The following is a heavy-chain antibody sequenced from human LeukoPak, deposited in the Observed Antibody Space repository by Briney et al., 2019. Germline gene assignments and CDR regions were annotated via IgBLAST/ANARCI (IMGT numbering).Heavy chain of an antibody. J-gene: IGHJ3*02. CDR1: GYSFTSYW. CDR2: IYPGDSDT. Sequence: GESLKISCKGSGYSFTSYWIGWVRQMPGKGLEWMGIIYPGDSDTRYSPSFQGQVTISADKSISTAYLQWSSLKASDTAMYYCARCRKVVAAILTAFDIWGQGTMVTVSS. CDR3: ARCRKVVAAILTAFDI. V-gene: IGHV5-51*01. D-gene: IGHD2-15*01.